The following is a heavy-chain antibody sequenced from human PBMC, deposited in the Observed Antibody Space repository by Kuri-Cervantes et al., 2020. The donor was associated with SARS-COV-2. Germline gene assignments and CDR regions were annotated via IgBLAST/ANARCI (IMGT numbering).Heavy chain of an antibody. J-gene: IGHJ6*02. CDR1: RFIFDDYV. CDR2: ISWDGGST. CDR3: AREDGYDSSGFYYYYGMDV. Sequence: GGSLRLSCAASRFIFDDYVMHWVRQAPGKGLEWVSLISWDGGSTYYVDFVKGRFTISRDNRKNSLYLQMNSLRAEDTAAYYCAREDGYDSSGFYYYYGMDVWGQGTTVTVSS. D-gene: IGHD3-22*01. V-gene: IGHV3-43D*04.